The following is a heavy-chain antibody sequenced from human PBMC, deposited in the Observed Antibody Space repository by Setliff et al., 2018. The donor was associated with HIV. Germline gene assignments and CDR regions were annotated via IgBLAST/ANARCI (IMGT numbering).Heavy chain of an antibody. Sequence: AASVKVSCKASGGTFSSYAISWVRQAPGQGLEWMGGIIPLFGTENYAQKFQGRVTITADESTSTAYMELSSLRSEDTAVYYCARAQPTNRIAAAGFDYWGQGTLVTVSS. CDR2: IIPLFGTE. CDR3: ARAQPTNRIAAAGFDY. V-gene: IGHV1-69*13. J-gene: IGHJ4*02. D-gene: IGHD6-13*01. CDR1: GGTFSSYA.